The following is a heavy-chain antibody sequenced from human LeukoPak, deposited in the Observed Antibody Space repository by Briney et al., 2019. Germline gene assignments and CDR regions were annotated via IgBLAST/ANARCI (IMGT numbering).Heavy chain of an antibody. D-gene: IGHD5-18*01. J-gene: IGHJ4*02. V-gene: IGHV3-48*03. CDR3: ARDSGYSYADDY. Sequence: GGSLRLSCAASGFIFSSFEMSWVRQAPGKGLQWVSYIDSSGNTRYYADSVKGRFTISRDNAQNSLYLQMNSLRVEDTAVYYCARDSGYSYADDYWGQGTLVTVSS. CDR2: IDSSGNTR. CDR1: GFIFSSFE.